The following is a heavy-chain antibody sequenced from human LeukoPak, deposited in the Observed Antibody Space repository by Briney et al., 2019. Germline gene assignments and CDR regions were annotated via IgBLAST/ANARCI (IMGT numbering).Heavy chain of an antibody. CDR1: GGSISSSSYY. J-gene: IGHJ4*02. D-gene: IGHD3-22*01. CDR3: MRSYYYDSSGYSIDY. CDR2: IYYSGST. V-gene: IGHV4-39*01. Sequence: SETLSLTCTVSGGSISSSSYYWGWIRQPPGKGLEWTGSIYYSGSTYYNPSLKSRVTISVDTSKNQFSLKLSSVTAADTAVYYCMRSYYYDSSGYSIDYWGQGTLVTVSS.